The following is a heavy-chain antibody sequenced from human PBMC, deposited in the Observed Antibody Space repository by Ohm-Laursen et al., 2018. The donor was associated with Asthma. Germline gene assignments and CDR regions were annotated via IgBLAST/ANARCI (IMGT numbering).Heavy chain of an antibody. CDR2: ASYDGGNK. CDR1: RFTFSSYA. J-gene: IGHJ4*02. V-gene: IGHV3-30*18. Sequence: SLRLSCAASRFTFSSYAMHWVRQAPGKGLEWLAFASYDGGNKDYADSVKGLFTISRDYSDNALYLQMNSLRADDSAVYFCAKAAVQFSGSYFFDYWGQGSLVTVSS. D-gene: IGHD1-26*01. CDR3: AKAAVQFSGSYFFDY.